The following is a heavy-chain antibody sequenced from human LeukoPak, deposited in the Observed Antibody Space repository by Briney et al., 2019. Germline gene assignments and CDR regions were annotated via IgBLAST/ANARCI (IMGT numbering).Heavy chain of an antibody. CDR1: GFTFSSSP. Sequence: GGSLRLSCAASGFTFSSSPMHWVRQAPGMGLEWVSVTSSDGSTKFYADSVKGRFTIPRDNSKNTLNLQMDILRAEDTAVYYFATGRYSDNSGYSLIEQRGPGNLVNVSS. D-gene: IGHD3-22*01. V-gene: IGHV3-30-3*02. CDR2: TSSDGSTK. J-gene: IGHJ4*02. CDR3: ATGRYSDNSGYSLIEQ.